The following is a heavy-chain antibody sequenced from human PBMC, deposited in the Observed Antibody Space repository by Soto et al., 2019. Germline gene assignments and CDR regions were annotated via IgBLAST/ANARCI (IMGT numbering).Heavy chain of an antibody. J-gene: IGHJ4*02. CDR3: ARDKIKGAPDYLDS. CDR1: GFTFSANA. CDR2: IAYDGTIK. Sequence: QEQLVESGGDVVQPGRSLTLSCAASGFTFSANAMHWVRQAPGKGLEWVAVIAYDGTIKIYRDSVKGRFTISRDDSKSTLYLQMNSLSPEDTAVYYCARDKIKGAPDYLDSWGQGTLVNVSS. D-gene: IGHD1-26*01. V-gene: IGHV3-30-3*01.